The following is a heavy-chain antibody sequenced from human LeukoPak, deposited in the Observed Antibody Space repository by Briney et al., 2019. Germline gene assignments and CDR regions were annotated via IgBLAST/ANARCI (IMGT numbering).Heavy chain of an antibody. Sequence: GGSLRLSCAASGFTFSSYEMNWVRQAPGKGLEWVSYISSSGGTIYYADSVKGRFTISRDNAKNSLYLQMNSLRAEDTAVYYCAVDQPLLRVGGQGTLVTVSS. D-gene: IGHD2-15*01. CDR3: AVDQPLLRV. V-gene: IGHV3-48*03. CDR1: GFTFSSYE. CDR2: ISSSGGTI. J-gene: IGHJ4*02.